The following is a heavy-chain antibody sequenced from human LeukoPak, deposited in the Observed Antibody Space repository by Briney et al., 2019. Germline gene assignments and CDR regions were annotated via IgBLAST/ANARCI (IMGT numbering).Heavy chain of an antibody. D-gene: IGHD6-19*01. CDR1: GGSFSGYY. Sequence: PSETLSLTCAVYGGSFSGYYWSWIRQPPGKGLEWIGEINHSGSTNYNPSLKSRVTISVDTSKNQFSLKLSSVTAADTAVYYCARSEESIAVAGTFGYWGQGTLVTVSS. CDR3: ARSEESIAVAGTFGY. J-gene: IGHJ4*02. CDR2: INHSGST. V-gene: IGHV4-34*01.